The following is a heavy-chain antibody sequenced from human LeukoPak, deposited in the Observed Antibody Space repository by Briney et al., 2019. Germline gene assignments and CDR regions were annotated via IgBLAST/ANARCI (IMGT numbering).Heavy chain of an antibody. V-gene: IGHV1-24*01. CDR2: FDPEDGET. D-gene: IGHD3-22*01. Sequence: ASVKVSCKVSGYTLTELSMHWVRQAPGKGLEWMGGFDPEDGETIYAQKFQGRVTMTEDTSTDTAYMELSSLRSDDTAVYYCARPHYESSGLYVDAFDIWGQGTMVTVSS. CDR1: GYTLTELS. J-gene: IGHJ3*02. CDR3: ARPHYESSGLYVDAFDI.